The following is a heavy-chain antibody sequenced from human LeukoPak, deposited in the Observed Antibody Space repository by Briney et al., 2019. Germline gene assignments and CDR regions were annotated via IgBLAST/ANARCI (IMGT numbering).Heavy chain of an antibody. Sequence: GGSLRLSCAASGFTFDDYATHWVRQAPGKGLEWVSVIYSGGSTYYADSVKGRFTISRDNSKNTLYLQMNSLRAEDTAVYYCARGPKGYYPDYWGQGTLVTVSS. J-gene: IGHJ4*02. CDR1: GFTFDDYA. CDR2: IYSGGST. CDR3: ARGPKGYYPDY. V-gene: IGHV3-66*01.